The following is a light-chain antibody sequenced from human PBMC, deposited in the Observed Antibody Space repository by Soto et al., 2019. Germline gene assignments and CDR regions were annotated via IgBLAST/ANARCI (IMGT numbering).Light chain of an antibody. CDR2: GAS. J-gene: IGKJ5*01. V-gene: IGKV3-11*01. CDR1: QSVHTF. Sequence: EIVLTQSPDTLSLSPGERASLSCRASQSVHTFLAWYQQRPGQPPRFLIYGASTRATGVPARFSGSGFGTDFTLTISMLEPEDFAIYYCQQRHSWVTFGQGTRLEIK. CDR3: QQRHSWVT.